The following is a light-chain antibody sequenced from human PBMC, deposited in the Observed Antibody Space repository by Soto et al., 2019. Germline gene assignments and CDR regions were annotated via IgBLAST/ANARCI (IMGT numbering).Light chain of an antibody. CDR3: CSYAGIYTWV. CDR2: DVS. V-gene: IGLV2-11*01. Sequence: QSALTQPRSVSGSPGQSVTISCTGTSSDVGGYNYVSWYQQHPGKAPKLMIYDVSKRPSGVPDRFSGSKSGNTASLTISGRQAEDEADYYCCSYAGIYTWVFGTGTKLTVL. J-gene: IGLJ1*01. CDR1: SSDVGGYNY.